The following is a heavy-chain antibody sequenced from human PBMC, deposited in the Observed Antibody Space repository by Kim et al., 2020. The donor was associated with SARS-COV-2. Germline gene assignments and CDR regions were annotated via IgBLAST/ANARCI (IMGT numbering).Heavy chain of an antibody. CDR3: AREALCSSTICHLDY. J-gene: IGHJ4*02. CDR2: ISPNSGGT. D-gene: IGHD2-15*01. CDR1: GYTFTGYY. V-gene: IGHV1-2*02. Sequence: ASVKVSCKASGYTFTGYYIHWVRQAPGQGLEWVGWISPNSGGTNCAQKFQGRVTMTRDTSITTAYMELSSLTSDDTAVYYCAREALCSSTICHLDYWGQG.